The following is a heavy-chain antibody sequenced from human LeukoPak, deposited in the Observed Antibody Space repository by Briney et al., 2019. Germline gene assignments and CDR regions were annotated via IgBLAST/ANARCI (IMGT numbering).Heavy chain of an antibody. CDR3: ARDQGADSSGYYYYYMDV. CDR2: IRYDGSNK. D-gene: IGHD3-22*01. CDR1: GFTFSNYG. Sequence: GGSLRLSCAASGFTFSNYGIHWVRQAPGKGLEWVAFIRYDGSNKYYADSVKDRFTISRDNSKNTLYLQMNSLRAEDTAVYYCARDQGADSSGYYYYYMDVWGKGTTVTVSS. J-gene: IGHJ6*03. V-gene: IGHV3-30*02.